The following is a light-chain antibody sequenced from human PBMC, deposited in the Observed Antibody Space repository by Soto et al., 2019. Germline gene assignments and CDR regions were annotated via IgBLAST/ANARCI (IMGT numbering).Light chain of an antibody. CDR3: CSYAGTYTQWV. Sequence: QSALTQPRSVSGSPGQSVTISCTGTSSDVGGYNYVSWYQQHPVKAPKLVIYDVSKRPSGVPDRFSGSKSGNTASLTVSGLQAEDEADYSCCSYAGTYTQWVFGGGTKLTVL. CDR2: DVS. CDR1: SSDVGGYNY. V-gene: IGLV2-11*01. J-gene: IGLJ3*02.